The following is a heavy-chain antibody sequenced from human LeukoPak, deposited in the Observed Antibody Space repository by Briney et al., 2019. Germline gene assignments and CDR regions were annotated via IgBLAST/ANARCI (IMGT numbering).Heavy chain of an antibody. J-gene: IGHJ4*02. CDR1: GFTFSDYY. Sequence: GGSLRLSCAASGFTFSDYYMSWIRQAPGKGLEWVSYISSSGSTIYYADSVKGRFTISRDNAKNSLYLQMNSLRAEDTAVYYCARESYYDSSGYYGHGDYWGQGTLVTVSS. V-gene: IGHV3-11*01. CDR3: ARESYYDSSGYYGHGDY. D-gene: IGHD3-22*01. CDR2: ISSSGSTI.